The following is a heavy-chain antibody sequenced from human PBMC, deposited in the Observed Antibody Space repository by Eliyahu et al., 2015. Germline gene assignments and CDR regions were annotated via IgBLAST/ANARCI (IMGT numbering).Heavy chain of an antibody. Sequence: EVQLVESGGGLVQPGGSLRLSCAASGXXFSDXYMXWXXPGPGKGLGGVGRTRNKANSYTTEXAASVKGRFTISRDDSKNSLYLQMNSLKTEDTAVYYCARLGYWGGMDVWGQGTTVTVSS. CDR3: ARLGYWGGMDV. V-gene: IGHV3-72*01. CDR1: GXXFSDXY. D-gene: IGHD3-22*01. J-gene: IGHJ6*02. CDR2: TRNKANSYTT.